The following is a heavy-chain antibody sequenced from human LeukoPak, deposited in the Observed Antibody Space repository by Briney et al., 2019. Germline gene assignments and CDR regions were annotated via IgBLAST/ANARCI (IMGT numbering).Heavy chain of an antibody. CDR1: GFTFSSYE. Sequence: GGSLRLSCAASGFTFSSYEMNWVRQAPGKGLEWVSYISGSGSTIYYADSVKGRFTISRGNAKNSLYLQMNSLRAEDTAVYYCARGDSSPMGYWGQGTLVTVSS. V-gene: IGHV3-48*03. CDR3: ARGDSSPMGY. CDR2: ISGSGSTI. J-gene: IGHJ4*02. D-gene: IGHD6-19*01.